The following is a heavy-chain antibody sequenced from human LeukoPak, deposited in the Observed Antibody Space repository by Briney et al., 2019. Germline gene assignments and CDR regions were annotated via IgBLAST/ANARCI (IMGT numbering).Heavy chain of an antibody. J-gene: IGHJ4*02. CDR2: INWNGGSR. CDR1: GFNFDDYV. Sequence: GGSLRLSCAASGFNFDDYVMSWVRQAPGKGLEWVSGINWNGGSRGYADSVKGRFTISRDNSKNSLYLQMNSLRAEDTAVYYCARHLDYGGNLIFDSWGQGTLVTVSS. V-gene: IGHV3-20*04. CDR3: ARHLDYGGNLIFDS. D-gene: IGHD4-23*01.